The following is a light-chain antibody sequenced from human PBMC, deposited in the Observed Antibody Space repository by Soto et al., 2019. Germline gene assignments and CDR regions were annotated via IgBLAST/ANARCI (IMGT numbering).Light chain of an antibody. J-gene: IGLJ1*01. CDR3: QSYDSSLSGLV. CDR1: SSNIGAGYD. CDR2: GNS. Sequence: QSALTQPPSVPGAPGQRVTISCTGSSSNIGAGYDVHWYQQLPGTAPKLLIYGNSNRPSGVPDRFSGSKSGTSASLAITGLQAEDEADYYCQSYDSSLSGLVFGTGTKLTVL. V-gene: IGLV1-40*01.